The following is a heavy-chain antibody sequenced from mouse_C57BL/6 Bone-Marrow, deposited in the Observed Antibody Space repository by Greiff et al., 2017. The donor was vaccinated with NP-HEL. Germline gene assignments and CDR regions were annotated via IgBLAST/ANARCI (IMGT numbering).Heavy chain of an antibody. CDR2: IYPRSGNT. D-gene: IGHD1-1*01. V-gene: IGHV1-81*01. CDR1: GYTFTSYG. CDR3: ARSGSSYVKWYFDV. J-gene: IGHJ1*03. Sequence: QVQLQQSGAELARPGASVKLSCKASGYTFTSYGISWVKQRTGQGLEWIGEIYPRSGNTYYNEKFKGKATLTADKSSSTAYMELRSLTSEDSAVYFCARSGSSYVKWYFDVWGTGTTVTVSS.